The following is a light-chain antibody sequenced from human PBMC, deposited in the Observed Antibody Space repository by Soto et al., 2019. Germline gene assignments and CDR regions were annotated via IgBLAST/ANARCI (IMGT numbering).Light chain of an antibody. CDR3: QKYNSAPLT. CDR2: AAS. V-gene: IGKV1-27*01. J-gene: IGKJ4*01. Sequence: DIQMTQSPSSLSASVGDRVTVTCRASQGISKYLAWYQQKPGTVPKLLIYAASTLQSGVPSRFSGSGSGADFTLTISSLQPEDVATYYCQKYNSAPLTFGGGTKVDIK. CDR1: QGISKY.